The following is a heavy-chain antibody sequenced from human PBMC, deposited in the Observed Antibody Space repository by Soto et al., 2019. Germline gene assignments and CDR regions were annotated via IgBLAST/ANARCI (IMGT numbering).Heavy chain of an antibody. CDR3: ATTTWIYTCSLDD. CDR1: GGSFSGYY. V-gene: IGHV4-34*01. D-gene: IGHD1-7*01. J-gene: IGHJ4*02. CDR2: INHSGGT. Sequence: PKGTLSLTCASYGGSFSGYYRSWLRQTPVKGLEWIGEINHSGGTNYNPSLKSRVTISVDTSKNQFSLKLISVTAADTAVSYCATTTWIYTCSLDDSGQRSLVT.